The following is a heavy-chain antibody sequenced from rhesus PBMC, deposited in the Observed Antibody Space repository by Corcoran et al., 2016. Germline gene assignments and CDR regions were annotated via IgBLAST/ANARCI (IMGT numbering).Heavy chain of an antibody. CDR1: GGSVSSSNW. D-gene: IGHD1-26*01. Sequence: QVQLQESGPGLVKPSETLSLTCAVSGGSVSSSNWWSWIRQPPGKGLEWIGYISGSSGRTYYNPPRKSRVTISTDTSKNQFSLKLSSVTAADTAVYYCARDSVTGTTCAFDFWGQGLRVTVSS. CDR3: ARDSVTGTTCAFDF. V-gene: IGHV4-65*01. CDR2: ISGSSGRT. J-gene: IGHJ3*01.